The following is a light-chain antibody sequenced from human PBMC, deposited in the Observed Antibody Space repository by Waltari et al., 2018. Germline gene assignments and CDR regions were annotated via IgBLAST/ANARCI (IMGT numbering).Light chain of an antibody. Sequence: DIVMTQSPATLSVSPGESATVSCRASQSAGANLAWYQHKPGQAPRLLIYAASTRATGIPARFSGSGSGTEFTLTISSLQSEDFAVYYCQQYNKWPRTFGQGTKVEIK. V-gene: IGKV3-15*01. CDR2: AAS. CDR3: QQYNKWPRT. J-gene: IGKJ1*01. CDR1: QSAGAN.